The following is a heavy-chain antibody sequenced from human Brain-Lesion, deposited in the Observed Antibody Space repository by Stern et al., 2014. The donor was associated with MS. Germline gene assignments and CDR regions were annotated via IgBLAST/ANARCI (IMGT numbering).Heavy chain of an antibody. D-gene: IGHD3-3*01. CDR2: IHPNNGGA. CDR1: GYIFTGYY. Sequence: VQLVQSGAEVKKPGASVKVSCKTSGYIFTGYYIHWVRQAPGQGLEGMAWIHPNNGGAKYAQKFQGRVTMSRDTSISTAYVELSSLTSDDTAVYYCARDQRGITIFGVVTDYYYLGMDVWGQGTTVTVSS. CDR3: ARDQRGITIFGVVTDYYYLGMDV. J-gene: IGHJ6*02. V-gene: IGHV1-2*02.